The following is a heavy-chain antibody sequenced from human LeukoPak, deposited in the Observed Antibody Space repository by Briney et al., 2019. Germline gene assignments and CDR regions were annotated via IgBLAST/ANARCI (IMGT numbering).Heavy chain of an antibody. CDR1: GYTFTDYY. J-gene: IGHJ4*02. D-gene: IGHD2-21*01. CDR2: INPSGGSP. V-gene: IGHV1-46*01. Sequence: GASVKVSCKASGYTFTDYYMHWVRQAPGQGLEWMGIINPSGGSPTYAQKFQGRVTMASDTSTRTVYMELSSLRSEDTAVYYCARRSGGDSRYFDNWGQGTLVTVSS. CDR3: ARRSGGDSRYFDN.